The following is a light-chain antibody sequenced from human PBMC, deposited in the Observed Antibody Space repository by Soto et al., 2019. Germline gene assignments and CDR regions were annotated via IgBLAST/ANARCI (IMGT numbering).Light chain of an antibody. Sequence: QAVVTQPASVSGSPGQSITISCTGTSSDVGAYNYVSWYQQHPVKAPKLMIYDVSSRPPGISNRFSGSKSGNTASLTISGVQAQDEADYYCSSYASSSTVIFGGGTKLTVL. CDR2: DVS. CDR1: SSDVGAYNY. J-gene: IGLJ2*01. CDR3: SSYASSSTVI. V-gene: IGLV2-14*01.